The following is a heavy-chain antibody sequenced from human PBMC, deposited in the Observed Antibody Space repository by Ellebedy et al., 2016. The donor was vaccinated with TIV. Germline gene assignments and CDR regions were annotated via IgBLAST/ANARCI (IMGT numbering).Heavy chain of an antibody. J-gene: IGHJ4*02. CDR3: ARELSGNFFDF. CDR2: IFHSGST. Sequence: SETLSLXCAVSGDSISSSNWWSWVRQTPGKSLQWIGEIFHSGSTNYSPSLKSRVTMSIDKSKNQFSLELTSVTAADTAVYYCARELSGNFFDFWGQGALVTVSS. V-gene: IGHV4-4*02. CDR1: GDSISSSNW. D-gene: IGHD1-26*01.